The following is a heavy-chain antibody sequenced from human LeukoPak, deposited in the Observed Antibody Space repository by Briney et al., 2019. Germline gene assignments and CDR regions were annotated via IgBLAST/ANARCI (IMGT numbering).Heavy chain of an antibody. CDR3: AREGPRGNSQFDY. J-gene: IGHJ4*02. V-gene: IGHV3-33*08. Sequence: GGSLRLSCAASGFSFNNFVMNWVRQAPGKGLEWVALIWYDGSNKYYADSVKGRLTISRDNSKNTLYLQMNSLRAEDTAVYYCAREGPRGNSQFDYWGQGTLVTVSS. CDR1: GFSFNNFV. D-gene: IGHD2/OR15-2a*01. CDR2: IWYDGSNK.